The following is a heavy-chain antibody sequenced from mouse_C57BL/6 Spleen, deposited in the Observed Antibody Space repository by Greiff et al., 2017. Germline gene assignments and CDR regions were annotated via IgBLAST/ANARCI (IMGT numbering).Heavy chain of an antibody. CDR1: GFSLTSYG. V-gene: IGHV2-5*01. Sequence: VQVVESGPGLVQPSPSLSITCTASGFSLTSYGVHWVRQSPGKGLEWLGVIWRGGSTDYTAAFMSRLSITKDNSKSQVFFKMNSLQADDTAIYYCAKSEGNGPHYYAMDHWGQVTSVIVSS. CDR3: AKSEGNGPHYYAMDH. CDR2: IWRGGST. J-gene: IGHJ4*01.